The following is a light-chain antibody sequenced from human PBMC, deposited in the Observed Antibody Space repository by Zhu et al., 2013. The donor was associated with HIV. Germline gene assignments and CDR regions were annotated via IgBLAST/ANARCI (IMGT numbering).Light chain of an antibody. Sequence: QSALTQPASVSGSPGQSITISCTGTISDVGNYRFVSWYQQHPGKAPKLIIYEVSNRPSGVSNRFSGSKSGNTASLTISGLQDDDEAEYYCNSHRSGTTLVLFGGGTKVTVL. V-gene: IGLV2-14*01. CDR2: EVS. J-gene: IGLJ2*01. CDR3: NSHRSGTTLVL. CDR1: ISDVGNYRF.